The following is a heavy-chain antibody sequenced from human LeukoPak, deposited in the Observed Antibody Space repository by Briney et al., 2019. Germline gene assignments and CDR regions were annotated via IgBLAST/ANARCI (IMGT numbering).Heavy chain of an antibody. Sequence: GGSLTLSCPASGFTVSSNSMIWVRHAPGQGLEWVANIKPDGSDKAYVDSVKGRFTISRDNTKNSLYLQMSSLRAEDTAVYYCARAMTWGQGTLVSVSS. V-gene: IGHV3-7*01. CDR1: GFTVSSNS. J-gene: IGHJ5*02. CDR3: ARAMT. CDR2: IKPDGSDK.